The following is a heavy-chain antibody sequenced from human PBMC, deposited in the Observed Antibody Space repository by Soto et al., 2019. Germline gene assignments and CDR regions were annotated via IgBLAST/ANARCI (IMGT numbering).Heavy chain of an antibody. CDR3: AREDPGDCSGGSCYSGWFDP. CDR2: IAYSGST. Sequence: QVQLQESGPGLVKPSQTLSLTCTVSGGSISSTNNYWNWIRQHPERGLESIGYIAYSGSTYYNTSLKSRLTISLDTYQNQFSLKLTSVTAADTAIYYCAREDPGDCSGGSCYSGWFDPWGQGTLVTVSS. J-gene: IGHJ5*02. CDR1: GGSISSTNNY. D-gene: IGHD2-15*01. V-gene: IGHV4-31*03.